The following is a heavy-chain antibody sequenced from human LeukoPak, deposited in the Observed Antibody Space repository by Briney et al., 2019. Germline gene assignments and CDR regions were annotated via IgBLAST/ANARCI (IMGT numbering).Heavy chain of an antibody. V-gene: IGHV4-4*07. CDR1: GGSISSYY. CDR2: IYTSGST. J-gene: IGHJ6*02. Sequence: PSETLSLTCTVSGGSISSYYWSWIRQPAGKGLEWIGRIYTSGSTNYNPSLKSRVTISVDTSKNQFSLKLSSVTAADTAVYYCARLYPLVSISTVHYHPLDVWGQGTTVTVS. D-gene: IGHD2-8*02. CDR3: ARLYPLVSISTVHYHPLDV.